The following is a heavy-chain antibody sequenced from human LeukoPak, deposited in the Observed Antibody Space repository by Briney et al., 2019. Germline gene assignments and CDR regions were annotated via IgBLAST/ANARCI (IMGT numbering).Heavy chain of an antibody. Sequence: SETLSLTCTVSGGSISNSSYYWGWIRQPPGKGLEWIGSIYYSGSTYYNPSLKSRVTISVDPSKNQFSLKLSSVTAADTAVYYCARGDYDFWSGYYNWFDPWGQGTLVTVSS. J-gene: IGHJ5*02. CDR1: GGSISNSSYY. V-gene: IGHV4-39*07. CDR2: IYYSGST. CDR3: ARGDYDFWSGYYNWFDP. D-gene: IGHD3-3*01.